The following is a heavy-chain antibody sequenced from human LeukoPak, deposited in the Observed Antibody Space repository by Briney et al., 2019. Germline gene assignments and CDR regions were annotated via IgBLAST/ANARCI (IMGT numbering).Heavy chain of an antibody. CDR1: GFTFSSYA. CDR2: ISYDGSNK. Sequence: GRSLRLSCAASGFTFSSYAMHWVRQAPGKGLEWVAVISYDGSNKYYADSVKGRFTISRDNSENTLYLQMNSLRAEDTAVYYCARSRSSSSIDYWGQGTLVTVSS. D-gene: IGHD6-6*01. CDR3: ARSRSSSSIDY. J-gene: IGHJ4*02. V-gene: IGHV3-30-3*01.